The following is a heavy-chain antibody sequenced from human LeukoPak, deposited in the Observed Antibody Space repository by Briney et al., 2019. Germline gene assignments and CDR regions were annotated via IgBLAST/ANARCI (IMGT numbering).Heavy chain of an antibody. CDR2: IYYTGST. V-gene: IGHV4-59*08. CDR3: ARHVRGLFWYFDL. J-gene: IGHJ2*01. D-gene: IGHD3-10*02. CDR1: NGSISRYY. Sequence: SETLSLTCSVSNGSISRYYWTWIRQPPGKGLDWIGHIYYTGSTKYNPSLKGRATISLDTSKNQFSLSLSSVTAADTAVYYCARHVRGLFWYFDLWGRGNLVTVSS.